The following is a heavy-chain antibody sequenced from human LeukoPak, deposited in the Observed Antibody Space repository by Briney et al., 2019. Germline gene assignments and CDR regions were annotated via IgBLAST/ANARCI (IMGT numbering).Heavy chain of an antibody. Sequence: AGGSLRLSCVASEFIFSDYWMSWVRQAPGKGLEWVANIKQGGREEKYVSSVKGRFAISRDDAKSTLCLQMDSLSGDDTAVYYCARDNGGWFDTWGRGTLVTVSS. CDR2: IKQGGREE. D-gene: IGHD3-10*01. CDR1: EFIFSDYW. J-gene: IGHJ5*02. V-gene: IGHV3-7*03. CDR3: ARDNGGWFDT.